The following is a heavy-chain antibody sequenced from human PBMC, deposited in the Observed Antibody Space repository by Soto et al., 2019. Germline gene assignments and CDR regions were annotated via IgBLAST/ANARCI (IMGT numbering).Heavy chain of an antibody. Sequence: QLQLQESGSGLVKPSQTLSLTCAVSGGSISSGGYSWSWIRQPPGKGLEWIGYMYHSGSTYYSPALMSRVPTSIDRCENPFSLRPSAGPAAGTAACCWAGVPDYWGQGMLVAVSA. J-gene: IGHJ4*02. CDR1: GGSISSGGYS. V-gene: IGHV4-30-2*01. CDR2: MYHSGST. CDR3: AGVPDY. D-gene: IGHD2-2*01.